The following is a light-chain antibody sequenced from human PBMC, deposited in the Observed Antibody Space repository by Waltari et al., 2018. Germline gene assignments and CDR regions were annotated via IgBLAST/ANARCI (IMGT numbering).Light chain of an antibody. J-gene: IGLJ2*01. CDR1: RGHSSYI. CDR3: ATWDDNIVL. V-gene: IGLV4-60*03. Sequence: QPVLTQSPSASASLGSSVKLTCTLSRGHSSYIIARHQQRPGKDPRYLMKLEGDGSYSKGKGVPDRFSGSSSGADRYLIISNVQSEDEADYYCATWDDNIVLFGGGTKVTVL. CDR2: LEGDGSY.